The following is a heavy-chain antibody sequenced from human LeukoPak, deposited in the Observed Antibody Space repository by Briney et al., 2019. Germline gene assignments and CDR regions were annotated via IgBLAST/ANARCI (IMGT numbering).Heavy chain of an antibody. Sequence: SETLSLTCAVFGGSFSGYYWGWIRQPPGKGLEWIGSIYYSASTYYNPSLKSRVTISVDTSKNQFSLKLSSVTAADTAVYYCARHYYHYDSSSKPPRNNWFDPWGQGTLVTVSS. D-gene: IGHD3-22*01. CDR2: IYYSAST. CDR3: ARHYYHYDSSSKPPRNNWFDP. J-gene: IGHJ5*02. CDR1: GGSFSGYY. V-gene: IGHV4-39*01.